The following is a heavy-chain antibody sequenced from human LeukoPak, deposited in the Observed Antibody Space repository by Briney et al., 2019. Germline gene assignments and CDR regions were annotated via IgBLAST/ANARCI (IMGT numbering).Heavy chain of an antibody. D-gene: IGHD1-26*01. V-gene: IGHV4-34*01. CDR2: INHSGST. CDR3: AKHGGWEPLPDFDY. CDR1: GGSFSGYY. J-gene: IGHJ4*02. Sequence: SETLSLTCAVYGGSFSGYYWSWIRQPPGKGLEWIGEINHSGSTNYNPSLKSRVTISVDTSKNQFSLKLSSVTAADTAVYYCAKHGGWEPLPDFDYWGQGTLVTVSS.